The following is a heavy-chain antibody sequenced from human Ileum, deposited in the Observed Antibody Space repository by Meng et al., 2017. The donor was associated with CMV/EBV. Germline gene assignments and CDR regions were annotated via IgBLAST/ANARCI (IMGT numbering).Heavy chain of an antibody. D-gene: IGHD3-3*01. V-gene: IGHV3-7*01. J-gene: IGHJ4*02. CDR1: TFSRCG. CDR3: ARDSPFYYDFWSGYYGY. CDR2: LKQDGSDR. Sequence: TFSRCGMVWVLQAAGKGVEWLANLKQDGSDRYYADSVKRRFSISTDNTKNSPYLQMISLNAEDTAVYYCARDSPFYYDFWSGYYGYWGQGTLVTVSS.